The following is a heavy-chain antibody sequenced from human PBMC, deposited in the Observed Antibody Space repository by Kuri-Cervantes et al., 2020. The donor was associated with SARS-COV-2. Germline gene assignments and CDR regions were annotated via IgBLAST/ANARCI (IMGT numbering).Heavy chain of an antibody. V-gene: IGHV4-61*09. J-gene: IGHJ6*03. CDR1: GVPVTGGTYS. Sequence: SQTLSLTCAVSGVPVTGGTYSWAWIRQPAGKGLEWIGHLDTSGSTTYNPSLRGRVTISLDPSNNQVSLRLTSATAADTAVYYCARAPSWVAAGTFYAYYYYMDVWGKGTTVTVSS. CDR3: ARAPSWVAAGTFYAYYYYMDV. CDR2: LDTSGST. D-gene: IGHD6-13*01.